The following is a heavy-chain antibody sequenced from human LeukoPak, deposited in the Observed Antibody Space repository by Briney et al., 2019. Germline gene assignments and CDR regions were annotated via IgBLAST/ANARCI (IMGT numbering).Heavy chain of an antibody. J-gene: IGHJ5*02. CDR2: IRSKAYGGTT. V-gene: IGHV3-49*04. Sequence: GGSLRLSCTASGFTFGDYAMSWVRQAPGKGLEWVGFIRSKAYGGTTEYAASVKGRFTISRDDSKSIAYLQMNSLKTEDTAVYYCLCDFWSGYYGNWFDPWGQGTLVTVSS. D-gene: IGHD3-3*01. CDR3: LCDFWSGYYGNWFDP. CDR1: GFTFGDYA.